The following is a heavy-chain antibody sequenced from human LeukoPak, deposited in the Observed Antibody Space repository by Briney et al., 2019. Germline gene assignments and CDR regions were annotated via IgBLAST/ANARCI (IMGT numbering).Heavy chain of an antibody. J-gene: IGHJ5*02. D-gene: IGHD5-24*01. V-gene: IGHV1-46*01. CDR2: ISPSGGST. CDR3: ARDNSVRDEAWWFNP. CDR1: GYTFTSNY. Sequence: GASVKVSCKAFGYTFTSNYMHWVRQAPGQGPEWMGVISPSGGSTTYAQKFQGRVTLTRDMSTSPDYLELSRLSSGDTAVYYCARDNSVRDEAWWFNPWGQGTLVSVSS.